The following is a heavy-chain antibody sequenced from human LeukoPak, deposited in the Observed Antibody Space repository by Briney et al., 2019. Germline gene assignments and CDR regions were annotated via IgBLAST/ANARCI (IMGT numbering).Heavy chain of an antibody. J-gene: IGHJ4*02. V-gene: IGHV3-23*01. Sequence: EGSLRPSCAASGFTFSSYAMSWVRQAPGKGLEWVSAISGSGGSTYYADSVKGRFTISRDNSKNTLYLQMNSLRAEDTAVYYCAKVVVRGVIPHYFDYWGQGTLVTVSS. CDR2: ISGSGGST. CDR3: AKVVVRGVIPHYFDY. D-gene: IGHD3-10*01. CDR1: GFTFSSYA.